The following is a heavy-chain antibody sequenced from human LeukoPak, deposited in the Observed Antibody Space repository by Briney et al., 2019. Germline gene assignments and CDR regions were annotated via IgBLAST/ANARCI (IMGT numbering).Heavy chain of an antibody. CDR3: ARERYFDWLLGYYFDY. CDR1: GYTFTSYG. D-gene: IGHD3-9*01. J-gene: IGHJ4*02. Sequence: ASVKVSCKASGYTFTSYGISWVRQAPGQGLEWMGWISAYNGNTNYAQKLQGRVTMTADTSTSTAYMGLRSLRSDDTAVYYCARERYFDWLLGYYFDYWGQGTLVTVSS. V-gene: IGHV1-18*01. CDR2: ISAYNGNT.